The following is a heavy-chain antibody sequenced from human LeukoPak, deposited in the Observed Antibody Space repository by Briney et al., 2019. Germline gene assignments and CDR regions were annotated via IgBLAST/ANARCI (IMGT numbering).Heavy chain of an antibody. J-gene: IGHJ3*02. CDR3: ARGRSGSGYYYHAAFDI. CDR1: GFTFSTYW. CDR2: IKLDGGEN. Sequence: GGSLRLSCAASGFTFSTYWMNWVRQAPGKGLEWVASIKLDGGENYYVDSVKGRFTISRDNAKNSLSLQMNSLRAEDTAVYYCARGRSGSGYYYHAAFDIWGQGTMVTVSS. V-gene: IGHV3-7*01. D-gene: IGHD3-10*01.